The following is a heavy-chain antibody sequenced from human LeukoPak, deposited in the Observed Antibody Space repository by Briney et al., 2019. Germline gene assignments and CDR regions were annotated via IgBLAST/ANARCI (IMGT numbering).Heavy chain of an antibody. Sequence: PGGSLRLSCAVSGISLSNYGMSWVRQAPGKGLEWVAGISGSGGGTNYADSVKGRFTISIDNPKNTLYLQMNRLRAEDTAVYLCAKRGVVIRVILVGFHKEAYYFDSWGQGALVTVSS. D-gene: IGHD3-22*01. CDR3: AKRGVVIRVILVGFHKEAYYFDS. CDR2: ISGSGGGT. V-gene: IGHV3-23*01. CDR1: GISLSNYG. J-gene: IGHJ4*02.